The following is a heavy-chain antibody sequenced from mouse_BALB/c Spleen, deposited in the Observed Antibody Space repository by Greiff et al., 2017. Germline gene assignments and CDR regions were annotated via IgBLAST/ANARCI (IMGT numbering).Heavy chain of an antibody. V-gene: IGHV1-55*01. CDR1: GYNFTSYW. Sequence: VQLQQSGAELVKPGTSVKLSCKASGYNFTSYWINWVKLRPGQGLEWIGDIYPGSGSTNYNEKFKSKATLTVDTSSSTAYMQLSSLASEDSALYYCARSPSYYGNSWFAYWGQGTLVTVSA. CDR2: IYPGSGST. D-gene: IGHD2-10*01. J-gene: IGHJ3*01. CDR3: ARSPSYYGNSWFAY.